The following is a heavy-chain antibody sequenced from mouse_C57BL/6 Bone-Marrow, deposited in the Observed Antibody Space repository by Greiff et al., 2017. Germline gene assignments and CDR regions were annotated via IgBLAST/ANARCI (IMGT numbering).Heavy chain of an antibody. D-gene: IGHD2-4*01. CDR3: ARSWGLRRGY. V-gene: IGHV1-64*01. CDR2: IHPNSGST. J-gene: IGHJ2*01. Sequence: QVQLKQPGAELVKPGASVKLSCKASGYTFTSYWMHWVKQRPGQGLEWIGMIHPNSGSTNYNEKFKSKATLTVDKSSSTAYMQLSSLTSEDSAVYYCARSWGLRRGYWGQGTTPPVSS. CDR1: GYTFTSYW.